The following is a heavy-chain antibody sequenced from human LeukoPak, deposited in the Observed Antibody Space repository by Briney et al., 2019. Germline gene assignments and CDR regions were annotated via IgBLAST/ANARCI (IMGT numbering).Heavy chain of an antibody. V-gene: IGHV4-39*01. D-gene: IGHD1-1*01. CDR3: GTHVDATRGYYFES. J-gene: IGHJ4*02. Sequence: PSETLSLTCSVSGGSIIRSNYYWGWIRQPPGKGLEWIGTVYYSGSTNYNPSLKSRVTISVDTSKNQFSLKLSSVTAADTAIYYCGTHVDATRGYYFESWGQGTLVTVSS. CDR1: GGSIIRSNYY. CDR2: VYYSGST.